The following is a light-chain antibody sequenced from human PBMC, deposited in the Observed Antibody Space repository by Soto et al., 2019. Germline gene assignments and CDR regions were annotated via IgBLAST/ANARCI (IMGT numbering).Light chain of an antibody. Sequence: EIVLTQSPATLSLSPGERATLSCRASQSVSSYLAWYKQKPGQAPRLLIYDASNRATGIPARFSGSGYGTDFTLIISSLEPEDFAVYYCQQSSNWQLTFGGGTKVDIK. V-gene: IGKV3-11*01. J-gene: IGKJ4*01. CDR3: QQSSNWQLT. CDR2: DAS. CDR1: QSVSSY.